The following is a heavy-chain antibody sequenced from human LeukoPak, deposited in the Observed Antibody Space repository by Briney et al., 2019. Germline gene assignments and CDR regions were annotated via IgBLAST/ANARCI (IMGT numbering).Heavy chain of an antibody. CDR3: ARRYCSSFACFSPLDY. V-gene: IGHV5-51*01. J-gene: IGHJ4*02. CDR2: IYPSDSTT. Sequence: GESLKISCKGSGYTYTNYWIGWVRQMPGKGLEWMGTIYPSDSTTRYSPSFQGQVTISADKSFSTAYLQWSSLKASDTGMYYCARRYCSSFACFSPLDYWGQGTLVAVSS. CDR1: GYTYTNYW. D-gene: IGHD2-2*01.